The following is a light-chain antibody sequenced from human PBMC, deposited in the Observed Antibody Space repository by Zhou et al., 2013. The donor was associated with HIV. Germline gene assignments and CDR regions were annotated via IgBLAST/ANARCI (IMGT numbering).Light chain of an antibody. CDR2: AAS. V-gene: IGKV1D-16*01. J-gene: IGKJ1*01. CDR1: QGIGSW. CDR3: QQYNSYPWT. Sequence: DIQMTQSPSSVSASVGDRVTITCRASQGIGSWLAWYQQKPGKAPNLLIYAASSLQSGVPSRFSGSGSGTEFTLTISSLQPDDFATYYCQQYNSYPWTFGQGTKVEIK.